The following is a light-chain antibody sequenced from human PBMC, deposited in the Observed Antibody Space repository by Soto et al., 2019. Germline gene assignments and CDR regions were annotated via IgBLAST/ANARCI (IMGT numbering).Light chain of an antibody. V-gene: IGKV1-12*01. CDR2: AAY. J-gene: IGKJ5*01. CDR1: QGISSW. Sequence: DIQMTQSPSTLSATAGDRVTITGRASQGISSWLAWYQQKPGKAHKLXIYAAYSLQSGVQSRFSGSGSGTDFTPTIRSLQPEDFATYYCQQANSFPITFGQGTRLEI. CDR3: QQANSFPIT.